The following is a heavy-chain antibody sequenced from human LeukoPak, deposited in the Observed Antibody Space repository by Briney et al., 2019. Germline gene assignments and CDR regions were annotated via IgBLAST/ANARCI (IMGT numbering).Heavy chain of an antibody. CDR2: ISRSSSYI. D-gene: IGHD3-16*02. V-gene: IGHV3-21*01. CDR3: ARDTYDYVWGSYRLADAFDI. J-gene: IGHJ3*02. Sequence: PGGSLRLSCAASGFTFSSYSMNWVRQAPGKGLEWVSSISRSSSYIYYAASVKGRFTISSDNAKNSLYLQMNSLRAEDTAVYYCARDTYDYVWGSYRLADAFDIWGQGTMVTVSS. CDR1: GFTFSSYS.